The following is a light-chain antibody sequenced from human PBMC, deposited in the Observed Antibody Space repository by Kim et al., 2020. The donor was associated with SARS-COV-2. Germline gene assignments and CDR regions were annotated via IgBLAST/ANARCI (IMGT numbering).Light chain of an antibody. CDR2: GKD. CDR1: SLRRFY. V-gene: IGLV3-19*01. CDR3: NSRDSSGNSYV. Sequence: SSELTQDPAVSVALGQTVRITCQGDSLRRFYASWYQIKPGRAPVFVLYGKDNRPSGIPDRFSGSSSGNTASMTITGAQAEDEADYYCNSRDSSGNSYVFGTGTKVTVL. J-gene: IGLJ1*01.